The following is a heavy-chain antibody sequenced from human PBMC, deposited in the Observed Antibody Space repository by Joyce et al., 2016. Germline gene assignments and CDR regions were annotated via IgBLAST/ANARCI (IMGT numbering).Heavy chain of an antibody. Sequence: QVQLVQSGAQVKKPGASVKVSCEASGYTLTWNYLNLVRQVPGQGLEWVGIINPTDGSATYAQNFQGRVTMTRYMSTNTAYLELNRLRFEDTAIYYCARARKFGDYYSYFDPWGQGTLVTVSP. J-gene: IGHJ5*02. CDR1: GYTLTWNY. CDR3: ARARKFGDYYSYFDP. CDR2: INPTDGSA. D-gene: IGHD3-3*01. V-gene: IGHV1-46*01.